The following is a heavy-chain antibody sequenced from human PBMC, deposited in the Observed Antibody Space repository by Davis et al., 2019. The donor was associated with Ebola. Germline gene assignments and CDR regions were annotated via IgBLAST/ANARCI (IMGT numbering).Heavy chain of an antibody. V-gene: IGHV3-7*01. CDR2: IKQDGSEK. D-gene: IGHD3-9*01. J-gene: IGHJ4*02. CDR3: ARYRRSGPHDW. Sequence: GESLKISCAASGFTFSSYAMHWVRQAPGKGLEWVANIKQDGSEKYYVDSVKGRFTISRDNAKNSLYLQMNSLRAEDTAVYYCARYRRSGPHDWWGQGALVTVSS. CDR1: GFTFSSYA.